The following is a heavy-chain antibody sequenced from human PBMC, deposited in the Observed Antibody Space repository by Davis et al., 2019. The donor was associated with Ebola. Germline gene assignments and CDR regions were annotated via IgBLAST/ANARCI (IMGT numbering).Heavy chain of an antibody. CDR2: INPNSGGT. CDR3: ARDQSVTIFGGGYYYGMDV. J-gene: IGHJ6*02. CDR1: GYTFTGYY. V-gene: IGHV1-2*02. D-gene: IGHD3-9*01. Sequence: ASVKVSCKASGYTFTGYYMHWVRQAPGQGLEWMGWINPNSGGTNYAQKFQGRVTMTRDTSISTAYMELSRLRSDDTAVYYCARDQSVTIFGGGYYYGMDVWGQGTTVTVSS.